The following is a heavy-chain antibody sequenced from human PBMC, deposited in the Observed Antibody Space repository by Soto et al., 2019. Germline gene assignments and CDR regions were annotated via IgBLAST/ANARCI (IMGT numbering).Heavy chain of an antibody. Sequence: GGSLRLSCAASGLTFSSNAMSWVRQAPGKGLEWVSTISDSGGSTYYADSVKGRFTISRDNSKNTLYLQMNSLRAEDTAVYYCAKDEARVVVPDNWSDSWGPGTLLTVSS. CDR3: AKDEARVVVPDNWSDS. V-gene: IGHV3-23*01. CDR2: ISDSGGST. J-gene: IGHJ5*01. CDR1: GLTFSSNA. D-gene: IGHD2-15*01.